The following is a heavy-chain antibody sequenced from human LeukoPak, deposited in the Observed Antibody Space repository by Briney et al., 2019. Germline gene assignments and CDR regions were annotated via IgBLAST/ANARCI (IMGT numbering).Heavy chain of an antibody. V-gene: IGHV3-23*01. J-gene: IGHJ4*02. Sequence: GGSLRLSCAASGFTFSNYAMSWVRQAPGKGLEWVSTISRSGGATYYADSVKGRFTISRDNSKNTLFLQMNSLRAEVTAVYYCAKFTGDILTGRRRLVRLYFDYWGQGTLVTVSS. D-gene: IGHD3-9*01. CDR1: GFTFSNYA. CDR3: AKFTGDILTGRRRLVRLYFDY. CDR2: ISRSGGAT.